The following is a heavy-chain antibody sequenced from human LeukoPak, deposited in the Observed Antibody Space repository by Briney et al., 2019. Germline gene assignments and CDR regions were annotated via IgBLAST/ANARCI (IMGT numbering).Heavy chain of an antibody. CDR1: GYTFTGYY. Sequence: GSVKVSCMASGYTFTGYYMHWVRKAPGQGLEWMGWIKPNRCGTNYAQKLQGRVTMTRDTSISTVYMELSRLRSEDTAVYYCARGGAVAASHYYYYLDVWGKGTTVTVSS. CDR2: IKPNRCGT. V-gene: IGHV1-2*02. CDR3: ARGGAVAASHYYYYLDV. D-gene: IGHD6-19*01. J-gene: IGHJ6*03.